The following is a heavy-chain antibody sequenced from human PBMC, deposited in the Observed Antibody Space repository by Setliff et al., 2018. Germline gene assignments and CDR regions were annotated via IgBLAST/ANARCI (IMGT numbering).Heavy chain of an antibody. D-gene: IGHD3-10*01. CDR2: IDRSGNT. V-gene: IGHV4-61*09. Sequence: SETLSLTCTVSGDSISTGINYWSWIRQPAGKGLEWIGHIDRSGNTNFNPSLKSRVTISGDRSKNQFSLELSSVTAADTAVYYCAKVPITKVYFYMDVWGKGTTVTVSS. CDR3: AKVPITKVYFYMDV. CDR1: GDSISTGINY. J-gene: IGHJ6*03.